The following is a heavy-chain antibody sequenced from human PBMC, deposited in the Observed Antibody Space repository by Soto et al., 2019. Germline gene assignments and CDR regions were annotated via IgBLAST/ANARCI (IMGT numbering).Heavy chain of an antibody. V-gene: IGHV3-74*01. CDR1: GFTFSSYW. Sequence: GGSLRLSCAASGFTFSSYWMHWVRQAPGKGLVWVSRINSDGSSTSYADSVKGRFTISRDNAKNSLYLQMNSLRAEDTAVYYCARGSYYDSSGLYGMDVWGQGTTVTVSS. CDR3: ARGSYYDSSGLYGMDV. D-gene: IGHD3-22*01. CDR2: INSDGSST. J-gene: IGHJ6*02.